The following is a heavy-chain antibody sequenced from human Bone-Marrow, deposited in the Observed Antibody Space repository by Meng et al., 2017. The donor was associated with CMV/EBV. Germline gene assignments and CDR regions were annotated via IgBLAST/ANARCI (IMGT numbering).Heavy chain of an antibody. CDR3: ARIPWLYGAMDV. V-gene: IGHV4-59*01. CDR2: VNYNGIT. J-gene: IGHJ6*02. Sequence: SETLSLTCTVSGGSINSYYWSWIRQPPGKGLEWIGYVNYNGITNYNPSLMSRVTISVDTSKKQFSLKLTSVTAADTAVYYCARIPWLYGAMDVWGQGTTVTVSS. CDR1: GGSINSYY. D-gene: IGHD5-12*01.